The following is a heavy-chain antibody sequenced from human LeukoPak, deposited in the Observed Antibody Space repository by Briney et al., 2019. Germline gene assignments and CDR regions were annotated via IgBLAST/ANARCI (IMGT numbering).Heavy chain of an antibody. Sequence: PGGSLRLSCAASGFTFSSYGMHWVRQAPGKGLEWVAVISYDGSNKYYADSVKGRFTISRDNSKNTLYLQMNSLRAEDMAVYYCAKGGDYGDESLYYYYYYMDVWGKGTTVTVSS. CDR3: AKGGDYGDESLYYYYYYMDV. CDR2: ISYDGSNK. J-gene: IGHJ6*03. CDR1: GFTFSSYG. D-gene: IGHD4-17*01. V-gene: IGHV3-30*18.